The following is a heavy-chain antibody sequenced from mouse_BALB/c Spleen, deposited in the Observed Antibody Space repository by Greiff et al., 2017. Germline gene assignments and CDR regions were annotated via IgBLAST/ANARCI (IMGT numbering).Heavy chain of an antibody. CDR1: GYSITSDYA. CDR3: TRDYYGSSSLYFDY. CDR2: ISYSGST. J-gene: IGHJ2*01. V-gene: IGHV3-2*02. Sequence: EVHLVESGPGLVKPSQSLSLTCTVTGYSITSDYAWNWIRQFPGNKLEWMGYISYSGSTNYNPSLKGRIPITRDTSKNQFFLKLNSVTTEDTATYYCTRDYYGSSSLYFDYWGQGTTLTVSS. D-gene: IGHD1-1*01.